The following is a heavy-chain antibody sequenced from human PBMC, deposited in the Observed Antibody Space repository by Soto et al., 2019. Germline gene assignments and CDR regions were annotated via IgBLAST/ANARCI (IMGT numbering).Heavy chain of an antibody. D-gene: IGHD2-15*01. V-gene: IGHV1-69*01. J-gene: IGHJ4*02. CDR3: SRQHCSGGICYSGRYYFDY. CDR1: GGTFSSDG. Sequence: QVQLVQSGAEMKKPGSSMKVSCKASGGTFSSDGINWVRQAPGQGLEWMGGIIPIFGTPNYAQKFRGRITITADGSLSTAYMELSGLRSDDTAVYFCSRQHCSGGICYSGRYYFDYWGQGTLVTVSS. CDR2: IIPIFGTP.